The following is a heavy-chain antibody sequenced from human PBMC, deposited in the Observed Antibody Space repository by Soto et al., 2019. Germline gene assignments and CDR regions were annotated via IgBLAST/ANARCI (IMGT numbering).Heavy chain of an antibody. Sequence: QVQLVQSGAEVKKPGASVKVSCKASGYTFTSYDIHWVRQATGQGLEWMGWMNPNSGNTGYAQKFQGRVTMTRNTSISTAYMERSSLRSEDTAVYFCASSLAWSNPNWFDPWGQGTLVTVSS. CDR2: MNPNSGNT. J-gene: IGHJ5*02. D-gene: IGHD2-15*01. V-gene: IGHV1-8*01. CDR1: GYTFTSYD. CDR3: ASSLAWSNPNWFDP.